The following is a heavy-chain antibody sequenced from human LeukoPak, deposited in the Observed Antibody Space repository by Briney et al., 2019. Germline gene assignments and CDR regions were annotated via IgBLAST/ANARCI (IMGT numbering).Heavy chain of an antibody. J-gene: IGHJ6*02. Sequence: GGSVSLSCAASGFTISSNYMRWVRQAPGKGGEGGSVIYSGGSTYYTDSVKGRFTISRDNSKNTLYLQMNSLRADDTAVYYCAMGCSSTSWRGYYYYGMAVWGQGTTVTVSS. CDR1: GFTISSNY. D-gene: IGHD2-2*01. CDR3: AMGCSSTSWRGYYYYGMAV. V-gene: IGHV3-53*01. CDR2: IYSGGST.